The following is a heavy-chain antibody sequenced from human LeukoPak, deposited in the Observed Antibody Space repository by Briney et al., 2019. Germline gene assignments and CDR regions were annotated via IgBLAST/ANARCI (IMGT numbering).Heavy chain of an antibody. CDR2: IKLDGSEK. J-gene: IGHJ4*02. CDR1: GFTFGKYW. V-gene: IGHV3-7*03. Sequence: GGSLRLSCVASGFTFGKYWMSWVRRAPGKGLEWVDNIKLDGSEKNYVDSVKGRFTISRDNTKNSLYLQMNSLRVEDTAVFYCARDQYDTWSRRGNFDSWGQGTLVIVSS. D-gene: IGHD3-3*01. CDR3: ARDQYDTWSRRGNFDS.